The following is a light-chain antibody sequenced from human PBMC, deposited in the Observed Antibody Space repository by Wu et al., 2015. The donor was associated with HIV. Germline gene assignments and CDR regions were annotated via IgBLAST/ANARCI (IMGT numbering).Light chain of an antibody. J-gene: IGKJ2*01. V-gene: IGKV3-11*01. CDR3: QQRRYWPLYT. CDR2: DAS. Sequence: LAWYRTRKPRPRLPGLLIYDASNRATASQPGSVAVGSGTDFTLTISSLEPEDFAVYYCQQRRYWPLYTFGQGTKLEIK.